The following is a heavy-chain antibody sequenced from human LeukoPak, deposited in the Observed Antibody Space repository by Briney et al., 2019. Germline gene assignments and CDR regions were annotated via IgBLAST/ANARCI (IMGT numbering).Heavy chain of an antibody. D-gene: IGHD3-10*01. V-gene: IGHV3-30-3*01. CDR3: AKEGYYGSGSFPDH. CDR2: ISRDGSDK. CDR1: GFSFSDYS. Sequence: GGSLRLSCAASGFSFSDYSIHLVRQPPGKGLEWVAVISRDGSDKYYADSVRGRFTISRDNSKNTLYFQMNSLRAEDTAVYYCAKEGYYGSGSFPDHWGQGTLVTVSS. J-gene: IGHJ4*02.